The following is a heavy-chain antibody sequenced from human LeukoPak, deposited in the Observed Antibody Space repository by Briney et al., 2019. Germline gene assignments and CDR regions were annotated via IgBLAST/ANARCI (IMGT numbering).Heavy chain of an antibody. Sequence: PSETLSLTCTVSGGSISSYYWSWIRQPPGKGLEWIGEINHSGSTNYNPSLKSRVTISVDTSKNQFSLKLSSVTAADTAVYYCARGRSKQQLVRGYFDLWGRGTLVTVSS. J-gene: IGHJ2*01. D-gene: IGHD6-13*01. V-gene: IGHV4-34*01. CDR2: INHSGST. CDR3: ARGRSKQQLVRGYFDL. CDR1: GGSISSYY.